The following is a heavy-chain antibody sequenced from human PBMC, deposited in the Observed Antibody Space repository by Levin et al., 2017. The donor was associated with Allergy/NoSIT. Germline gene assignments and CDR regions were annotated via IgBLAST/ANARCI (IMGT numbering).Heavy chain of an antibody. V-gene: IGHV1-18*01. CDR3: AREYYGSGTYSRFDY. D-gene: IGHD3-10*01. CDR1: GYSFTTCG. CDR2: ISGYNGHT. Sequence: GESLKISCKASGYSFTTCGISWVRQAPGQGLEWMGWISGYNGHTEYAQKLQGRVTMTTDTSTTTAYLELRSLRSDDTAVYYCAREYYGSGTYSRFDYWGQGTLVTVSS. J-gene: IGHJ4*02.